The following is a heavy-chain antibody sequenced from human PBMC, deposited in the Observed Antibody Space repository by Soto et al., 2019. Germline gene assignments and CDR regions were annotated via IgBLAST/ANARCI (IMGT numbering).Heavy chain of an antibody. Sequence: PSETLSLTCTVSGGSISSYYWSWIRQPPGKGLEWIGYIYYSGSTNYNPSLKSRVTISVDTSKNQFSLKLSSVTAADTAVYYCARVSIAARDYYYGMDVWGQGTTVTVSS. J-gene: IGHJ6*02. D-gene: IGHD6-6*01. CDR3: ARVSIAARDYYYGMDV. CDR2: IYYSGST. V-gene: IGHV4-59*01. CDR1: GGSISSYY.